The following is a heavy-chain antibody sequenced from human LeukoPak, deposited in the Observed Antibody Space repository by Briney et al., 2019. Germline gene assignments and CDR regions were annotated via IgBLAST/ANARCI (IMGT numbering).Heavy chain of an antibody. Sequence: PGGSLRLSCAGSGFTFSSSWIHWVRQDPGKGLVWVSRIHREESSISYADSVKGRFTISRGNAKNTPYLQMNSLRAEDTAVYYCTRGNLAAGGAFDIWGQGTVVTVSS. D-gene: IGHD6-13*01. V-gene: IGHV3-74*01. CDR3: TRGNLAAGGAFDI. CDR1: GFTFSSSW. J-gene: IGHJ3*02. CDR2: IHREESSI.